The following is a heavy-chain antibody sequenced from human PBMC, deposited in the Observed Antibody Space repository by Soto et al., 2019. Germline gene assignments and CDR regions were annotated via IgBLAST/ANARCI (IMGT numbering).Heavy chain of an antibody. D-gene: IGHD3-3*01. V-gene: IGHV1-2*04. CDR3: ARDLRERFLEWPHHGYGMDV. Sequence: ASVKVSCKASGYTFTGYYMHWVRQAPGQGLEWMGWINPNSGGTNYAQKFQGWVTMTRDTSISTAYMELSRLRSDDAAVYYCARDLRERFLEWPHHGYGMDVWGQGTTVTVS. CDR2: INPNSGGT. CDR1: GYTFTGYY. J-gene: IGHJ6*02.